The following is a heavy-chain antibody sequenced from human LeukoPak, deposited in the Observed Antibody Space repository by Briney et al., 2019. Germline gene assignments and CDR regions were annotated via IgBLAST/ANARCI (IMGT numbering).Heavy chain of an antibody. J-gene: IGHJ4*02. CDR2: ISSSSTTI. CDR3: AKRGIAVADY. V-gene: IGHV3-48*01. CDR1: GFTFSSYS. Sequence: PGGSLRLSCAASGFTFSSYSMNWVRQAPGKGLECVSYISSSSTTIYYADSVKGRFTISRDNAKNSLYLQMNSLRAEDTAVYYCAKRGIAVADYWGQGTLVTVSS. D-gene: IGHD6-19*01.